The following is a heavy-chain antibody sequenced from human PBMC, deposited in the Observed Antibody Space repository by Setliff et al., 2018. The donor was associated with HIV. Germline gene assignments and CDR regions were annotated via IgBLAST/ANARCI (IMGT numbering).Heavy chain of an antibody. CDR1: GASIRSQY. V-gene: IGHV4-59*08. CDR2: ISYSGST. D-gene: IGHD2-8*02. Sequence: LSLTCTVSGASIRSQYWSWIRKPPGKGLEWIGYISYSGSTNYNPSLESRVAMSVDTSKQQFSLELRSVTAADSAVYYCARQLANGWWAFDYWGQGTLVTVSS. J-gene: IGHJ4*02. CDR3: ARQLANGWWAFDY.